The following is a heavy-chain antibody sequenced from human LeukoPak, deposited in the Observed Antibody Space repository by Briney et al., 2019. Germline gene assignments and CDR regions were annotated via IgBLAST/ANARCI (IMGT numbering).Heavy chain of an antibody. D-gene: IGHD3-10*02. CDR3: AREGLRLSSAVDY. CDR1: GFTFNTYA. Sequence: PGGSLRLSCTASGFTFNTYAMNWVRQPPGKGLEWVSAISGSGDTTKCADSLKGRFTISRDNAKNSLYLQMNSLRAEDTAVYYCAREGLRLSSAVDYWGQGTLVTVSS. V-gene: IGHV3-23*01. J-gene: IGHJ4*02. CDR2: ISGSGDTT.